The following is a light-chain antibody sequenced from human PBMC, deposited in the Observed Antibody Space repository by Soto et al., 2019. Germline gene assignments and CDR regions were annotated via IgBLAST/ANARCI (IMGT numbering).Light chain of an antibody. V-gene: IGKV3-11*01. CDR3: QQRSNWAWT. CDR1: QSVSSY. CDR2: DAS. Sequence: EIVLTQSPATLSLSPGERATLSCRASQSVSSYLAWYQQKPGQAPRLLIYDASNRATGIPARFSGSGSGTDFTLTIRSLEPEDFAVYYCQQRSNWAWTFDQETKVEIK. J-gene: IGKJ1*01.